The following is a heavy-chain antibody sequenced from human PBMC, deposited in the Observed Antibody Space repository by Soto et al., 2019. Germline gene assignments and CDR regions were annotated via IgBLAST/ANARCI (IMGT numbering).Heavy chain of an antibody. J-gene: IGHJ4*02. V-gene: IGHV3-23*01. Sequence: PGGSLRLSCAASGFTFSSYAMSWVRQAPGKGLEWVSAISGSGGSTYYADSVKGRFTIPRDNSKNTLYLQMNSLRAEDTAVYYCAGGQTYYDILTGYPHFDYWGQGTLVTVSS. D-gene: IGHD3-9*01. CDR3: AGGQTYYDILTGYPHFDY. CDR1: GFTFSSYA. CDR2: ISGSGGST.